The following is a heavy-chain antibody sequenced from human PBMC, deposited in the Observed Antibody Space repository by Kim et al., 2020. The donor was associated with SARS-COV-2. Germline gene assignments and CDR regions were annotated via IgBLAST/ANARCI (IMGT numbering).Heavy chain of an antibody. CDR3: AKERLDIVATGALDY. Sequence: GGSLRLSCAASGFTFDDYTMHWVRQAPGKGLEWVSLISWDGGSTYYADSVKGRFTISRDNSKNSLYLQMNSLRTEDTALYYCAKERLDIVATGALDYWGQGTLVTVSS. D-gene: IGHD5-12*01. V-gene: IGHV3-43*01. CDR1: GFTFDDYT. J-gene: IGHJ4*02. CDR2: ISWDGGST.